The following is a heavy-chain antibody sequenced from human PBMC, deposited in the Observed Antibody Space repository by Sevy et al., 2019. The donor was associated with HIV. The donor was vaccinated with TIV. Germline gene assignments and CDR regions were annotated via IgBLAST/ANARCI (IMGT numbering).Heavy chain of an antibody. CDR2: ISSSSSYI. D-gene: IGHD3-10*01. CDR3: ARDRGALFDY. CDR1: GFTFSSYS. Sequence: GSLRHSCAASGFTFSSYSVNWVRQAPGKGLEWVPSISSSSSYIYYADSVKGRFTISRDNAKNSLYLQMNSLRAEDTAVYYCARDRGALFDYRGQGTLVTVSS. J-gene: IGHJ4*02. V-gene: IGHV3-21*01.